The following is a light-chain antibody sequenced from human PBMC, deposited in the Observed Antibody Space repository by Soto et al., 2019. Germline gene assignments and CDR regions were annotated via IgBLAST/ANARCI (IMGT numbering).Light chain of an antibody. CDR2: AAS. CDR1: QGISSY. CDR3: QQLNSYPPI. V-gene: IGKV1-9*01. J-gene: IGKJ4*01. Sequence: DIQLTQSPSFLSASVGDRVTITCRASQGISSYLAWYQQKPGKAPKLLIYAASTLPSGVPSRFSGSGSWTDCTLTISSLQPEDFATYYCQQLNSYPPIFGGGTKVEIK.